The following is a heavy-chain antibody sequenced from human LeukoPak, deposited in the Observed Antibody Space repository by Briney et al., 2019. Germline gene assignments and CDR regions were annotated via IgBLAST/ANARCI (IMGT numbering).Heavy chain of an antibody. V-gene: IGHV4-39*01. J-gene: IGHJ3*02. CDR1: GGSISSSSYY. D-gene: IGHD1-14*01. CDR3: ARVKIHGNAFDI. Sequence: SETLSLTCTVSGGSISSSSYYWGWIRQPPGKGLEWIGSIYYSGSTYYNPPLKSRVTISVDTSKNQFSLKLSSVTAADTAVYYCARVKIHGNAFDIWGQGTMVTVSS. CDR2: IYYSGST.